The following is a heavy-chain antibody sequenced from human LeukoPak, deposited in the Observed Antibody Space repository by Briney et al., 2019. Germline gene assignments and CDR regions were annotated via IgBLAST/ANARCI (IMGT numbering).Heavy chain of an antibody. CDR3: ARGNIVVVPAARYYYYYMDV. V-gene: IGHV1-2*02. D-gene: IGHD2-2*01. J-gene: IGHJ6*03. CDR1: GYTFTGYY. CDR2: INPNSGGT. Sequence: AXVKVSCKASGYTFTGYYMHWVRQAPGQGLEWMGWINPNSGGTNYAQKFQGRVTMTRDTSISTAYMELSRLRSDDTAVYYCARGNIVVVPAARYYYYYMDVWGKGTTVTVSS.